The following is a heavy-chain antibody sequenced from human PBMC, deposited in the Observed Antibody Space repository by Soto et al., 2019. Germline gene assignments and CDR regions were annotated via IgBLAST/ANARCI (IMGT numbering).Heavy chain of an antibody. CDR1: GGSISSGGYS. CDR2: IYHSGST. CDR3: ARAMVVTQNWFDP. V-gene: IGHV4-30-2*01. J-gene: IGHJ5*02. D-gene: IGHD2-21*02. Sequence: SETLSLTCAVSGGSISSGGYSWSWIRQPPGKGLEWIGYIYHSGSTYYNPSLKSRVTISVDRSKNQFSLKLSSVTAADTAVHYCARAMVVTQNWFDPWGQGTLVTVS.